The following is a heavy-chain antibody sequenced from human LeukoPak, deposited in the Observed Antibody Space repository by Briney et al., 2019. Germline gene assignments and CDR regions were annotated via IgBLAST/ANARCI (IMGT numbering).Heavy chain of an antibody. V-gene: IGHV1-18*01. D-gene: IGHD2-21*01. CDR2: FRVYNGNT. J-gene: IGHJ4*02. CDR3: ASGGICWTTSSYPFDY. Sequence: ASVKVSCKASGYTFTNYANSWVRQAPGQGLEWMGWFRVYNGNTHYAQKLQGRVTMTTDTSTSTAYMELRSLRSDDTAVYYCASGGICWTTSSYPFDYWGQGTLVTVSS. CDR1: GYTFTNYA.